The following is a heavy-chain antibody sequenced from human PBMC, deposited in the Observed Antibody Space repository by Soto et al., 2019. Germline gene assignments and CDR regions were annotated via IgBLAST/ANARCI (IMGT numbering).Heavy chain of an antibody. J-gene: IGHJ6*02. D-gene: IGHD1-20*01. CDR1: GGSISSSNW. Sequence: SETLSLTCAVSGGSISSSNWWSWVRQPPGKGLEWIGEIYHSGSTNYNPSLKSRVTISVDKSKNQFSLKLSSVTAADTAVYYCASTLYDNWNGMDVWGQGTTVTVSS. CDR3: ASTLYDNWNGMDV. V-gene: IGHV4-4*02. CDR2: IYHSGST.